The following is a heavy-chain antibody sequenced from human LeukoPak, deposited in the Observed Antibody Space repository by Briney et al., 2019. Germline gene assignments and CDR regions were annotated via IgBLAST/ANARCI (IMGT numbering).Heavy chain of an antibody. Sequence: SETLSLTCAVYGGSFSGYYWSWIRQPPGKGLEWIGEINHSGSTNYNPSLKSRVTISVDTSKNQFSLKLSSVTAADTAVYYCATGSGSYLDYFDYWGQGTLVTVSS. CDR1: GGSFSGYY. CDR2: INHSGST. CDR3: ATGSGSYLDYFDY. J-gene: IGHJ4*02. D-gene: IGHD3-10*01. V-gene: IGHV4-34*01.